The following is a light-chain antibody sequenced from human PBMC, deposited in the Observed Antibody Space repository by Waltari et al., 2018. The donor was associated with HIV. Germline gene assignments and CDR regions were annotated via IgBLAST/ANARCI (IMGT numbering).Light chain of an antibody. CDR3: AVWNDKLNNSVVSGGSVA. J-gene: IGLJ2*01. Sequence: QSVVTQPPSASGTPGQTVIISCSGSGSNIGHNAVNWYQQFPGAAPRLLIHRDNQRPSGVPDRCSGSKYGTSASLAISDLQADDEADYYCAVWNDKLNNSVVSGGSVAFGGGTKLTVL. CDR1: GSNIGHNA. V-gene: IGLV1-44*01. CDR2: RDN.